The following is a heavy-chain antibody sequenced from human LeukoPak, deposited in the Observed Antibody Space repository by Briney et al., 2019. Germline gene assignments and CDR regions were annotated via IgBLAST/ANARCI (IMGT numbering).Heavy chain of an antibody. Sequence: PGRSLRLSCAASGFTFSSYAMHWVRQAPGKGLEWVAFMSYDGSNKYYADSVNGRFTISRDNSKNTLYLQMNSLRAEDTALYYCARDTHYDFWSGYFDYWGQGTLATVSS. D-gene: IGHD3-3*01. V-gene: IGHV3-30-3*01. CDR3: ARDTHYDFWSGYFDY. CDR2: MSYDGSNK. J-gene: IGHJ4*02. CDR1: GFTFSSYA.